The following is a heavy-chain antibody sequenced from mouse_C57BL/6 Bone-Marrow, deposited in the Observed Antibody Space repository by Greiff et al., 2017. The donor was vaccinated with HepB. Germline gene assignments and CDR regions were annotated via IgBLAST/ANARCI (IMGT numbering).Heavy chain of an antibody. J-gene: IGHJ3*01. Sequence: QVQLQHPGAELVMPGASVKLSCKASGYTFTSYWMHWVKQRPGQGLEWIGEIDPSDSYTNYNQKFKGKSTLTVDKSSSTAYMQLSSLTSEDSAVYYCARSYGYYAWFAYWGQGTLVTVSA. D-gene: IGHD2-12*01. CDR2: IDPSDSYT. V-gene: IGHV1-69*01. CDR1: GYTFTSYW. CDR3: ARSYGYYAWFAY.